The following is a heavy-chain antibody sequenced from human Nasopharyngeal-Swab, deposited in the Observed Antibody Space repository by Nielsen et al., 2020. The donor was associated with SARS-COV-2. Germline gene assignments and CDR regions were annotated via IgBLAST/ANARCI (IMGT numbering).Heavy chain of an antibody. V-gene: IGHV1-3*01. D-gene: IGHD3-3*01. J-gene: IGHJ4*02. Sequence: ASVQVSCNASAYTFTSYAMHWVRQAPGQRLQWMGWINAGNGNTKYSQKFQGRVTITRDTSASTAYMELSSLRSEDTAGYYCARSWEWGGYGAKEYYFDYWGQGTLVTVSS. CDR1: AYTFTSYA. CDR3: ARSWEWGGYGAKEYYFDY. CDR2: INAGNGNT.